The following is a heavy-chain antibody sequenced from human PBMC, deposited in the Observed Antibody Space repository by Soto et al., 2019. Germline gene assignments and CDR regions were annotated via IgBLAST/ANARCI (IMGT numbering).Heavy chain of an antibody. CDR1: GGSISSSNW. CDR2: IYHSGST. J-gene: IGHJ6*02. D-gene: IGHD3-3*01. Sequence: SETLSLTCAVSGGSISSSNWWSWVRQPPGKGLEWIGEIYHSGSTNYNPSLKSRVTISVDKSKNQFSLKLSSVTAADTAVYYCARAYDFWSGYGYYYYGMDVWGQGTKVTVS. CDR3: ARAYDFWSGYGYYYYGMDV. V-gene: IGHV4-4*02.